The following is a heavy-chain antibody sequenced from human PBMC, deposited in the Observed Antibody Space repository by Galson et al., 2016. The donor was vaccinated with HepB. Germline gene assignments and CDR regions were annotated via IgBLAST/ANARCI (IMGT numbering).Heavy chain of an antibody. D-gene: IGHD4/OR15-4a*01. Sequence: SLRLSCAASGFTSSSYWMNWFRQAPGKEMVWVSRINGDGSSTTYADSVKGRFTISRDNAKNTLYLQMSSLRAEDTAVYCCARGHSANSLILDDWGQGTLVTVSS. V-gene: IGHV3-74*01. CDR2: INGDGSST. CDR3: ARGHSANSLILDD. J-gene: IGHJ4*02. CDR1: GFTSSSYW.